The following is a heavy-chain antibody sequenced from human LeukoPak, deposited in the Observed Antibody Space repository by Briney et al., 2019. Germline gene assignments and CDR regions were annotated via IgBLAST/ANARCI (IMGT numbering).Heavy chain of an antibody. CDR3: ARGSITIFGVDSIPFDP. Sequence: SETLSLTCTVSGGSISSGGYYWSWIRQHPGKGLEWIGYIYYSGSTYYNPSLKSRVTISVDTSKNQFSLKLSSVTAADTAVYYCARGSITIFGVDSIPFDPWGQGTLVTVSS. J-gene: IGHJ5*02. V-gene: IGHV4-31*03. CDR1: GGSISSGGYY. CDR2: IYYSGST. D-gene: IGHD3-3*01.